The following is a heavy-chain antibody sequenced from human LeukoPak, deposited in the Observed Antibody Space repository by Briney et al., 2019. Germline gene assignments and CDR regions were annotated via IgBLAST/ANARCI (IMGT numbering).Heavy chain of an antibody. CDR1: GFTFSKYW. Sequence: GGSLRLSCAASGFTFSKYWMTWVRQAPGKGLEWVANMNQDGSGKYYVDSVKGRFAISRDNAKNSLYLQMNSLKAEDTAMYYCTRHEDPGPTTLFDYWGQGTLVTVSS. D-gene: IGHD1-26*01. J-gene: IGHJ4*02. CDR3: TRHEDPGPTTLFDY. CDR2: MNQDGSGK. V-gene: IGHV3-7*03.